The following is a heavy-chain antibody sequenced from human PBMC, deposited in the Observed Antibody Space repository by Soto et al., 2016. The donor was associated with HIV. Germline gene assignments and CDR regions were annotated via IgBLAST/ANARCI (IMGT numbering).Heavy chain of an antibody. CDR1: GGSISSGGYY. Sequence: QVQLQESGPGLVKPSQTLSLTCTVSGGSISSGGYYWSWIRQHPGKGLEWIGYIYYSGRTYYNPSLKSRVTISVDTSKNQFSLKLSSVTAADTAVYYCARSRFSYYYDSSGYYGIDYWGQGTLVTVSS. D-gene: IGHD3-22*01. J-gene: IGHJ4*02. CDR3: ARSRFSYYYDSSGYYGIDY. V-gene: IGHV4-31*03. CDR2: IYYSGRT.